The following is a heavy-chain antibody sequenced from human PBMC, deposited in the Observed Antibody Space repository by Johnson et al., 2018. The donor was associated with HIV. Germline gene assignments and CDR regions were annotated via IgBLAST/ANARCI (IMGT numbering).Heavy chain of an antibody. CDR3: AKDMERWLLTSAFDI. CDR2: ISWNSGSI. Sequence: EVHLVESGGGLVQPGRSLRLSCAASGFTFDDYAMHWVRQAPGKGLEWVSGISWNSGSIGYADSVKGRFTISRDNAKNSLYLQMNSLRAEDTALYYCAKDMERWLLTSAFDIWGQGTMVTVSS. CDR1: GFTFDDYA. J-gene: IGHJ3*02. D-gene: IGHD5-24*01. V-gene: IGHV3-9*01.